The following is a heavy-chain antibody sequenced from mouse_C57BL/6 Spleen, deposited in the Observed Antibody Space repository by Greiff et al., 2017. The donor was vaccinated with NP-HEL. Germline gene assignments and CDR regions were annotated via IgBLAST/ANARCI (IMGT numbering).Heavy chain of an antibody. J-gene: IGHJ2*01. CDR2: IYPGDGDT. Sequence: VKLQQSGPELVKPGASVKISCKASGYAFSSSWMNWVKQRPGKGLEWIGRIYPGDGDTNYNGKFKGKATLTADKSSSTAYMQLSSLTSEDSAVYFCASELTGTVFDYWGQGTTLTVSS. CDR3: ASELTGTVFDY. V-gene: IGHV1-82*01. D-gene: IGHD4-1*01. CDR1: GYAFSSSW.